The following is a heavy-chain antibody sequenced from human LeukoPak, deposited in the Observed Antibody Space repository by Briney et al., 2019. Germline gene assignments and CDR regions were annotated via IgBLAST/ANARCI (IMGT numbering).Heavy chain of an antibody. CDR2: ISTSDGST. V-gene: IGHV3-23*01. J-gene: IGHJ4*02. Sequence: GGSLRLSCAASGFTFSNYAMTWVRQAPGKGLEWVSAISTSDGSTYYVDSVKGRFTISRDLSKNTLYLQMNSLRAEDTAVYYCAKLTSGWFEDFWGQGTLVTVSS. CDR1: GFTFSNYA. CDR3: AKLTSGWFEDF. D-gene: IGHD6-19*01.